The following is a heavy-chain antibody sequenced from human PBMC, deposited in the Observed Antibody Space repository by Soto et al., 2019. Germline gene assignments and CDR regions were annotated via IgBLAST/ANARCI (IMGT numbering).Heavy chain of an antibody. Sequence: ETLSLTCTVSGGSIRSYYWSWIRQPAGKPLEWIGRIYTSGSTNYNPSLKSRVTMSVDTSKNQFSLNLSSVTAADTAVYYCAREGASGFGMDVWGQGTTVTVSS. V-gene: IGHV4-4*07. CDR2: IYTSGST. D-gene: IGHD1-26*01. CDR3: AREGASGFGMDV. J-gene: IGHJ6*02. CDR1: GGSIRSYY.